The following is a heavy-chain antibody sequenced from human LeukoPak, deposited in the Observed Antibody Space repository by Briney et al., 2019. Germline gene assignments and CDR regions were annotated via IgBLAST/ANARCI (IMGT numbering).Heavy chain of an antibody. CDR1: GGSISSGSYY. Sequence: SQTLSLTCTVSGGSISSGSYYWSWIRQPAGKGLEWIGRIYTSGSTNYNPSLKSRVTISVDTSKNQFSLKLSPVTAADTAVYYCATGSSWYVDYWGQGTLVTVSS. CDR3: ATGSSWYVDY. D-gene: IGHD6-13*01. CDR2: IYTSGST. J-gene: IGHJ4*02. V-gene: IGHV4-61*02.